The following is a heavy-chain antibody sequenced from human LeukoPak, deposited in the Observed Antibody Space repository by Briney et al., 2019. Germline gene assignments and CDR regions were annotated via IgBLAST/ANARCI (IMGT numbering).Heavy chain of an antibody. V-gene: IGHV4-31*03. CDR2: IYYSGST. Sequence: SETLSLTCTVSGGSISSGGYYWSWIRQHPGKGLEWIGYIYYSGSTYYNPSLKSRVTISVDTSKNQFSLKLSSVTAADTAVYYCARDIVVLRFLEWSRYFDYWGQGTLVTVSS. J-gene: IGHJ4*02. D-gene: IGHD3-3*01. CDR1: GGSISSGGYY. CDR3: ARDIVVLRFLEWSRYFDY.